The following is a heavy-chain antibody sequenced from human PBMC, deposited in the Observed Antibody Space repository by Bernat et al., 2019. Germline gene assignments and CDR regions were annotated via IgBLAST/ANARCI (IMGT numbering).Heavy chain of an antibody. Sequence: EVQLVESGGGLVQPGGSLRLSCAASGFTFSSHNMNWVRQAPGKGLEWVSYISDSSSTIKYADSVKGRFTISRDNAKNSLYLQMNSLRAEDTAVYYCARSLLWFGELLGYYFDYWGQGTLVTVSS. CDR3: ARSLLWFGELLGYYFDY. D-gene: IGHD3-10*01. CDR1: GFTFSSHN. CDR2: ISDSSSTI. J-gene: IGHJ4*02. V-gene: IGHV3-48*01.